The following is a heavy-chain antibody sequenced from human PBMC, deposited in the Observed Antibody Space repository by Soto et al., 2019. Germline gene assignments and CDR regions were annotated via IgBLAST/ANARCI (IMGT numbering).Heavy chain of an antibody. CDR2: ISTYNGNT. CDR1: GYTFTRYG. J-gene: IGHJ4*02. Sequence: QVQLVQSGAEVKKPGASVKVSCKTSGYTFTRYGISWVRQAPGQGLEWMGWISTYNGNTNYAQKLQSRVTMTTDTSTSTAYMELRSLRSDDTAVYYCARWKDIVLVTDFWGQGTLVTVSS. D-gene: IGHD2-2*01. CDR3: ARWKDIVLVTDF. V-gene: IGHV1-18*01.